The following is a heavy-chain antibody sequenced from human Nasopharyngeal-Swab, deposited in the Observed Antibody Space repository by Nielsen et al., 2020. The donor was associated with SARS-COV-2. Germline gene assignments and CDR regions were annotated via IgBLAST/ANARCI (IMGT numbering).Heavy chain of an antibody. D-gene: IGHD3-9*01. CDR2: IYYSGST. CDR3: ARTRAHYDILTGYYIPQQYYFDY. J-gene: IGHJ4*02. Sequence: WIRQPPGKGLEWIGYIYYSGSTYYNPSLKSRVTISVDTSKNQFALKLRSVTAADTAVYYCARTRAHYDILTGYYIPQQYYFDYWGQGTLVTVSS. V-gene: IGHV4-31*02.